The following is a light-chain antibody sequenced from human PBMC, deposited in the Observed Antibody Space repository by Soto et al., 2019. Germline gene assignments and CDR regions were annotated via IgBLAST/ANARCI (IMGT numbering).Light chain of an antibody. Sequence: QSVLTQPASVSGSPGQSITISCTGSNSDIGAYNYVSWYQQHPGKAPKLIIHGVTNRPSGVSHRFSGSKSDYTASLTISGLQAEDEGDYYCSSYTTADFYVFGTGTKVTVL. CDR3: SSYTTADFYV. CDR2: GVT. CDR1: NSDIGAYNY. J-gene: IGLJ1*01. V-gene: IGLV2-14*01.